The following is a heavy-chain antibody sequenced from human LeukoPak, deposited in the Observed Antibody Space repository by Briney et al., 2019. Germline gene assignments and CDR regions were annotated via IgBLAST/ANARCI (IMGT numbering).Heavy chain of an antibody. J-gene: IGHJ4*02. D-gene: IGHD5-18*01. CDR1: GFTFSSYG. CDR2: IWYDGSKK. Sequence: PGRSLRLSCAASGFTFSSYGMHWVRQAPGKGLEWVAVIWYDGSKKYYADSVKGRFTISRDNSKNTLSLQVSSLRAEDTAVYYCAKDRYSYAFEYSDSWGQGTLVTVSS. V-gene: IGHV3-33*06. CDR3: AKDRYSYAFEYSDS.